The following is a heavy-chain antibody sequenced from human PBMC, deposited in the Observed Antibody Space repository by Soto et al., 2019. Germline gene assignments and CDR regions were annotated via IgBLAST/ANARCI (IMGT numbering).Heavy chain of an antibody. CDR1: GFTFGNYG. CDR3: AKWGEVSHNPGGNYYYGMDV. V-gene: IGHV3-30*18. CDR2: ILYDGSDK. Sequence: QVQLVESGGGVVQPGTSLRLSCAASGFTFGNYGMHWVRQPPGKGLEWMSSILYDGSDKYNADSVKGRFTISRDGSKNTLYLQMDSLRPEDTAVYYCAKWGEVSHNPGGNYYYGMDVWGQGTTVTVSS. D-gene: IGHD3-16*01. J-gene: IGHJ6*02.